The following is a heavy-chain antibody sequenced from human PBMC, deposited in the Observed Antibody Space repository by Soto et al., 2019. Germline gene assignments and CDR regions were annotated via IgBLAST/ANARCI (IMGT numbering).Heavy chain of an antibody. V-gene: IGHV4-59*08. CDR2: IYYAGTT. D-gene: IGHD2-2*01. Sequence: QVQLQESGPALVKPSETLSLSCTVSDGSLSPTYWSWIRQPPGKGLEWIGYIYYAGTTTYNPSLQSRVSISLDTSKNEVSLKLTSVTAADTAVYFCARLGAFYQAMDSWGQGTLVTVSS. CDR3: ARLGAFYQAMDS. CDR1: DGSLSPTY. J-gene: IGHJ1*01.